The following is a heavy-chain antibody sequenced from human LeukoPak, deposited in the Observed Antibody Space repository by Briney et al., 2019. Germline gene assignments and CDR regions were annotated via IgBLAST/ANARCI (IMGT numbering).Heavy chain of an antibody. CDR1: GGSITSYY. D-gene: IGHD3-10*01. CDR3: ARLAIRSTWYFDL. J-gene: IGHJ2*01. Sequence: SETLSLTCTVSGGSITSYYYNWIRQPTGQGLERIGFISPSGSTNYNPSLKGRVSISVDKSKNQCSLKVNSVAAADTAVYYCARLAIRSTWYFDLWGRGTLVTVSS. CDR2: ISPSGST. V-gene: IGHV4-4*09.